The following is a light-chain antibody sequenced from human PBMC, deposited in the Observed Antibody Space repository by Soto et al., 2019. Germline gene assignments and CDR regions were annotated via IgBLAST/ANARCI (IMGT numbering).Light chain of an antibody. J-gene: IGKJ2*03. CDR2: GAS. V-gene: IGKV3-20*01. CDR3: QQYGNPPPYS. Sequence: EIVLTQSPGTLSLSPGERATLSCRASQSVSRSLLAWYQQKPGQAPRLLIYGASTRATGIADRVSASGSGTDFTLTISRLEPEDFAVYYCQQYGNPPPYSFGQGTKLEIK. CDR1: QSVSRSL.